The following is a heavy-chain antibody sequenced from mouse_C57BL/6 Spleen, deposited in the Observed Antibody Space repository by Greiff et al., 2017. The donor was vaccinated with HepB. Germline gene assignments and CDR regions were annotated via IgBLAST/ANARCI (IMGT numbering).Heavy chain of an antibody. J-gene: IGHJ1*03. Sequence: DVMLVESGGGLVQPGGSLSLSCAASGFTFTDYYMSWVRQPPGKALEWLGFIRNKANGYTTEYSASVKGRFTISRDNSQSILYLQMNALRAEDSATYYCARFYGSSYWYFEVWGTGTTVTVSS. V-gene: IGHV7-3*01. CDR1: GFTFTDYY. CDR3: ARFYGSSYWYFEV. D-gene: IGHD1-1*01. CDR2: IRNKANGYTT.